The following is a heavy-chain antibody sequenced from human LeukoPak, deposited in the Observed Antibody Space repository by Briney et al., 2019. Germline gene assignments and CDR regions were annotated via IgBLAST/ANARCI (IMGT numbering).Heavy chain of an antibody. Sequence: PGGSLRLSCAASGFTVSNNYMSWVRQAPGKGLEWVSVIYSGGSTYYADSVKGRFTISRDNSKNTLYLQMNSLRAEDTAVYYCASTYYYYGMDVWGQGTTVTVSS. CDR2: IYSGGST. CDR1: GFTVSNNY. V-gene: IGHV3-53*01. CDR3: ASTYYYYGMDV. J-gene: IGHJ6*02.